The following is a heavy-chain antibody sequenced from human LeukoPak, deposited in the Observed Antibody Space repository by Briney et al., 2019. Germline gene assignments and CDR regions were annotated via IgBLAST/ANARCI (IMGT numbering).Heavy chain of an antibody. Sequence: PSETLSLTCAVYGGSFSGYYWSWIRQPPGKGLEWIGEINHSGSTNYNPSLKSRVTISVDTSKNQFSLKLSSVTAADTAVYYCARGVAVAGTIWFDPWGQVTLVTVSS. CDR3: ARGVAVAGTIWFDP. CDR2: INHSGST. CDR1: GGSFSGYY. D-gene: IGHD6-19*01. J-gene: IGHJ5*02. V-gene: IGHV4-34*01.